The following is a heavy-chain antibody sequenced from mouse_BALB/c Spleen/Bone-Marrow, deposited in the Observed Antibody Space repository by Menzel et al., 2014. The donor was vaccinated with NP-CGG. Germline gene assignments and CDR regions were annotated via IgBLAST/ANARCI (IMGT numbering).Heavy chain of an antibody. V-gene: IGHV2-3*01. CDR2: IWGDGSI. J-gene: IGHJ4*01. D-gene: IGHD2-14*01. CDR3: AKQDYYRYDYAMDY. CDR1: GISLTSYG. Sequence: VKLMESGTGLVAPSPSLSITCTVSGISLTSYGVSWVRQPPGKGLEWLGVIWGDGSINYHSALISRLSISKDNSKSQVFLTWNSLQTDETATYYCAKQDYYRYDYAMDYWGQGTSVTVSS.